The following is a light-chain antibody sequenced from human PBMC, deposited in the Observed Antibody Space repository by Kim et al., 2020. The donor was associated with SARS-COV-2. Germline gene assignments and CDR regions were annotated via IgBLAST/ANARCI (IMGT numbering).Light chain of an antibody. Sequence: EIVLTQSPGTLSLSPGERATLSCRASQSVRSNYLAWYQQRVGQAPRLLIYAASSRATGIPDRFSGSGSQTDFTLTINGLEPEDFAVYYCQQYGRSPGYTFGQGSKLEI. V-gene: IGKV3-20*01. CDR1: QSVRSNY. CDR3: QQYGRSPGYT. J-gene: IGKJ2*01. CDR2: AAS.